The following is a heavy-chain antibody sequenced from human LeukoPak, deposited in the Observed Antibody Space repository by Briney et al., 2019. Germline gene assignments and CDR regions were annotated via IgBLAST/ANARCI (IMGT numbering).Heavy chain of an antibody. CDR2: ISGSGGST. Sequence: PGGSLRLSCAASGFTLSSYAMSWVRQAPGKGLEWVSAISGSGGSTYYADSVKGRFTISRDNSKNTLYLQMNSLRAEDTAVYYCAKDFWSGYYTTGLDWFDPWGQGTLVTVSS. J-gene: IGHJ5*02. CDR1: GFTLSSYA. V-gene: IGHV3-23*01. CDR3: AKDFWSGYYTTGLDWFDP. D-gene: IGHD3-3*01.